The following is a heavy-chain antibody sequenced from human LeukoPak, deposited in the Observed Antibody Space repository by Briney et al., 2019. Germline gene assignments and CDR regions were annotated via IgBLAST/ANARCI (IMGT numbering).Heavy chain of an antibody. Sequence: PGGTLRLSCAASGFTFSSYGMSWVCQAPGKGLEWVSAISGSGGSTYYADSVKGRFTISRDNSKNTLYLQMNSLRAEDTAVYYCAGLGTLGYWGQGTLVTVSS. CDR1: GFTFSSYG. V-gene: IGHV3-23*01. D-gene: IGHD3-16*01. CDR3: AGLGTLGY. J-gene: IGHJ4*02. CDR2: ISGSGGST.